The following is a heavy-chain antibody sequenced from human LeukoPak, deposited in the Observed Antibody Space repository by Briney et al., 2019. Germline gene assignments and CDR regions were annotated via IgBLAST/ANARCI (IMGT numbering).Heavy chain of an antibody. CDR1: VYTFANYD. V-gene: IGHV1-8*01. J-gene: IGHJ4*02. CDR3: ARATRGDLLSEF. D-gene: IGHD2/OR15-2a*01. CDR2: MNPYSTNT. Sequence: ASVKASCKTSVYTFANYDITWVRQAPGRGLEWMGWMNPYSTNTGYARQFQGRLSMTRDISITTAYMELSSLRSEDTAVYYCARATRGDLLSEFWGQGSLITVSS.